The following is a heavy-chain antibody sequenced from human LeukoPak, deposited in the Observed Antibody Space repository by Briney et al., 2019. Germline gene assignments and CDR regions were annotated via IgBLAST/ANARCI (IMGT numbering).Heavy chain of an antibody. J-gene: IGHJ6*02. CDR1: GYSFTSYW. Sequence: GESLKISCKGSGYSFTSYWIGWVRQMPGKGLEWMGIIYPGDSDTRYSPSFQGQVTVSADKSISTAYLQWSSLKASDTAMYYCASSNWGSGYYYYGMDVWGQGTTVTVSS. CDR2: IYPGDSDT. CDR3: ASSNWGSGYYYYGMDV. V-gene: IGHV5-51*01. D-gene: IGHD7-27*01.